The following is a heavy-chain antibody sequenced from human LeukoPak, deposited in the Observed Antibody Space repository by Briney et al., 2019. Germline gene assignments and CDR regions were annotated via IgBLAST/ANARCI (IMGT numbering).Heavy chain of an antibody. CDR1: GFTFSDSY. V-gene: IGHV3-11*01. CDR3: AKTARAYEY. D-gene: IGHD2-21*01. J-gene: IGHJ4*02. CDR2: IGGSGRDI. Sequence: PGGSLRLSRVASGFTFSDSYMSWVRQTPERGLECISYIGGSGRDIKYADSVKGRFTISRDNAKNALYLQMNSLRAEDTAVYYCAKTARAYEYWGQGTQVTVPS.